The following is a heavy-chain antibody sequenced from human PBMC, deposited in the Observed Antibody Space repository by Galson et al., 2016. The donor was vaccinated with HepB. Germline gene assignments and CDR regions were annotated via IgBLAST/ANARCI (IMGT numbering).Heavy chain of an antibody. CDR2: VYHKGET. CDR1: GSSIISTNW. V-gene: IGHV4-4*02. D-gene: IGHD3-16*01. CDR3: ALQLGGNNWFDS. Sequence: ETLSLTCAVSGSSIISTNWRTWVRQPPQRGLEWIGEVYHKGETSYNPSLKSRVTISVDTSKNQFSLNLDSVTAADTAIYYCALQLGGNNWFDSWGQGTLVAVSS. J-gene: IGHJ5*01.